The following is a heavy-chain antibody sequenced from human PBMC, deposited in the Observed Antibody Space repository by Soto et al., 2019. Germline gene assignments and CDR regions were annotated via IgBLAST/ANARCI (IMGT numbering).Heavy chain of an antibody. CDR2: ISWNSGSI. D-gene: IGHD6-19*01. CDR3: AKEHREGYSSGWNTFDY. Sequence: EVQLVESGGGLVQPGRSLRLSCAASGFTFDDYAMHWFRQAPGKGLEWVSGISWNSGSIGYADPVKGRFTISRDNAKNFLYLQMNRLRAEDTALYYCAKEHREGYSSGWNTFDYWGPGTLVPVSS. V-gene: IGHV3-9*01. J-gene: IGHJ4*02. CDR1: GFTFDDYA.